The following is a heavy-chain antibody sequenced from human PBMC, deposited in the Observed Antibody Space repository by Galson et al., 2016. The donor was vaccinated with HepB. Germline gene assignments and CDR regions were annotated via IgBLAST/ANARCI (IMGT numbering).Heavy chain of an antibody. J-gene: IGHJ3*01. V-gene: IGHV3-30*03. CDR3: VREMYGSRMGAFDV. Sequence: SLRLSCAASGFVFIDYGMHWVRQAPDKGLHWVAFFNRSDVNYYADSVNGRFTIYRDYAANSLFLQMNGLRYDDTGVYYCVREMYGSRMGAFDVWGQGTVVTASS. D-gene: IGHD2-8*01. CDR1: GFVFIDYG. CDR2: FNRSDVN.